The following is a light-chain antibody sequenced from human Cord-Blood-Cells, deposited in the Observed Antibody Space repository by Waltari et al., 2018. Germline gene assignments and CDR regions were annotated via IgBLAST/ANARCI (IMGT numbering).Light chain of an antibody. CDR1: QSVSSY. Sequence: IVLTQSPAPLSLSPGERATLSCRASQSVSSYLAWYQQKPGQAPRLLIYDASNRATGIPARFSGSGSETDFTLTISSLEPEDFAVYYCQQRSNWPRTFGQGTKLEIK. CDR3: QQRSNWPRT. J-gene: IGKJ2*01. V-gene: IGKV3-11*01. CDR2: DAS.